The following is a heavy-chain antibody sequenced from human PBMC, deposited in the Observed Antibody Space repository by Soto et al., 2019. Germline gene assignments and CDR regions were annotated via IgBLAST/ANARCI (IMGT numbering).Heavy chain of an antibody. V-gene: IGHV6-1*01. J-gene: IGHJ5*02. Sequence: SQTRSLTCAIAGDSVSNNSAACTWIRQSPSIGREWRGRTYYRSKWYNEYAVSVKSRITIHPDTSKNQFSLQLNSVTPEDTAVYYCARGAFSSSWYNWFDPWGKGTLVTVSS. CDR3: ARGAFSSSWYNWFDP. CDR1: GDSVSNNSAA. D-gene: IGHD6-13*01. CDR2: TYYRSKWYN.